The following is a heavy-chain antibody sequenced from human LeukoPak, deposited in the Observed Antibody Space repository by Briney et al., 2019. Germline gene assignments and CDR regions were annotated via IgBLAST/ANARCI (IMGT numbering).Heavy chain of an antibody. D-gene: IGHD1-26*01. J-gene: IGHJ6*03. V-gene: IGHV3-48*03. CDR3: ARVGSPPWSYYYYMDV. Sequence: GGSLRLSCAASGFTFSSYEMNWVRQAPGKGLEWVSYISSSGSTIYYADSVKGRFTISRDNAKNSLYLQMNSLRAEDTAVYYCARVGSPPWSYYYYMDVWGKGTTVTVSS. CDR1: GFTFSSYE. CDR2: ISSSGSTI.